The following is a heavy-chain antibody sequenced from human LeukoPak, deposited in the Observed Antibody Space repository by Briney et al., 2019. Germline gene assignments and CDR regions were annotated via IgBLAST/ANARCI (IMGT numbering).Heavy chain of an antibody. J-gene: IGHJ4*02. D-gene: IGHD6-13*01. V-gene: IGHV4-34*01. Sequence: NPSETLSLTCAVYGGSFSGYYWSWIRQPPGKGLEWIGEINHSGSTNYNPSLKSRATISVDTSKNQFSLKLSSVTAADTAVYYCARVAAAGTDGLDYWGQGTLVTVSS. CDR1: GGSFSGYY. CDR2: INHSGST. CDR3: ARVAAAGTDGLDY.